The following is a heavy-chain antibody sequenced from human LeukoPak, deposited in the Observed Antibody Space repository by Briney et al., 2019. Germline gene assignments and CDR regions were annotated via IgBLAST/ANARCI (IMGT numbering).Heavy chain of an antibody. D-gene: IGHD3-10*02. CDR3: AELGITMIGGV. Sequence: GGSLRLSCAASGFTFSDYSMSWVRQAPGKGLEWVSSISTRSTYIYYTDSVKGRFTISRDNAKNSLYLQMNSLRAEDTAVYYCAELGITMIGGVWGKGTTVTISS. CDR1: GFTFSDYS. J-gene: IGHJ6*04. CDR2: ISTRSTYI. V-gene: IGHV3-21*01.